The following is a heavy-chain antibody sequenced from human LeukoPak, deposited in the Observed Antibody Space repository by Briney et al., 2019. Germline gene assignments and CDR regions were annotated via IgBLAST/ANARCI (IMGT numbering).Heavy chain of an antibody. CDR1: GFTFSSYG. V-gene: IGHV3-30*02. CDR3: AKGKPKPQIAAAGTGNIDY. Sequence: GSLRLSCAASGFTFSSYGMHWVRQAPGKGLEWVAFIRYDGSNKYYADSVKGRFTISRDNSKNTLYLQMNSLRAENTAVYYCAKGKPKPQIAAAGTGNIDYWGQGTLVTVSS. D-gene: IGHD6-13*01. CDR2: IRYDGSNK. J-gene: IGHJ4*02.